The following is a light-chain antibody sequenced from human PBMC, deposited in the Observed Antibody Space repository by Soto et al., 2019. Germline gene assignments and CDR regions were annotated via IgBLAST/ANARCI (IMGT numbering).Light chain of an antibody. V-gene: IGLV2-14*01. J-gene: IGLJ1*01. CDR1: SSDVGGYKY. Sequence: QSALTHPASVSGSPGKSITISCTGTSSDVGGYKYVSWYQQHPGKAPKLMIYEVRNRPSGVSNRFSGSKSGNTASLTLSGLQAEDEADYYCSSYTSSSTYVFGTGTKLTVL. CDR3: SSYTSSSTYV. CDR2: EVR.